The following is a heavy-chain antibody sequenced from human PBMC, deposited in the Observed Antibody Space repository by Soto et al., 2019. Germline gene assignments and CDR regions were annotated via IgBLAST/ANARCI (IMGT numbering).Heavy chain of an antibody. Sequence: EAHLVESGGGLVQPGGSLRLSCAASGFTFSDNPMNWVRLAPGKGLAWGSHIRSDGTTIYYADSVKGRFTISRDNAKNSLYLQMTSLRDEDKDIYYCVRDHYLAFDTWGQGSLVTLSS. CDR1: GFTFSDNP. D-gene: IGHD3-10*01. J-gene: IGHJ4*02. CDR2: IRSDGTTI. V-gene: IGHV3-48*02. CDR3: VRDHYLAFDT.